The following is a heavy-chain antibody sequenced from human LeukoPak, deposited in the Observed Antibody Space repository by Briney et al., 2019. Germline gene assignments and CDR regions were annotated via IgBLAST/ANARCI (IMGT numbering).Heavy chain of an antibody. CDR1: GFTFSNYW. D-gene: IGHD3-3*02. Sequence: GGSLRLSCAVSGFTFSNYWGTWVRQTPGKGLGFVANINQDGSVKNYVGSVKGRFTISRDNAKNSLYLQMSSLRVDDTATYYCARDPGFSSFDYWGQGTLVTVSS. J-gene: IGHJ4*02. V-gene: IGHV3-7*01. CDR3: ARDPGFSSFDY. CDR2: INQDGSVK.